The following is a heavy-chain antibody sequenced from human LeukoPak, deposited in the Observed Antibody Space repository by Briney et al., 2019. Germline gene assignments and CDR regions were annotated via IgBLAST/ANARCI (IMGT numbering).Heavy chain of an antibody. CDR1: GDSISTSNSY. CDR2: IYYSGNT. J-gene: IGHJ4*02. CDR3: ARGRSPMSTARMLRVYFDY. V-gene: IGHV4-39*07. Sequence: SETLSLTCTVSGDSISTSNSYWGWIRQPPGKGLEWIGSIYYSGNTYYNPSLKSRVTISVDTSKNQFSLKLSSVTAADTAVYYCARGRSPMSTARMLRVYFDYWGQGTLVTVSS. D-gene: IGHD3-10*02.